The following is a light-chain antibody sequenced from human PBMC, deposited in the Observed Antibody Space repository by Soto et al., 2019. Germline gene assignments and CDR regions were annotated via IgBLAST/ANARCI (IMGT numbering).Light chain of an antibody. Sequence: EIVMTQSPVTLSVSPGERTTLSCRASQSVSSNLAWYQQRPGQAPRLLIYGASSRATGIPDRFSGSGSGTDFTLTISRLEPEDFAVYYCQQYGSSYTFGQGTKLEIK. J-gene: IGKJ2*01. CDR1: QSVSSN. V-gene: IGKV3-20*01. CDR2: GAS. CDR3: QQYGSSYT.